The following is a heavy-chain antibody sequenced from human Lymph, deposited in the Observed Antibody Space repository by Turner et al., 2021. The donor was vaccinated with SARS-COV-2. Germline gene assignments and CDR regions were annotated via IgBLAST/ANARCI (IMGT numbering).Heavy chain of an antibody. CDR1: GFTFNNYP. V-gene: IGHV3-30-3*01. Sequence: QVQLVESGGGVVQPGRSLRLCCAASGFTFNNYPMHWVRQAPGKGLEWVAVISYDGSNKYYADSVKGRFTISRDNSKNTLYLQMNSLRAEDTAVYYCARDSSGSGTLDYWGQGTLVTVSS. CDR2: ISYDGSNK. D-gene: IGHD3-10*01. CDR3: ARDSSGSGTLDY. J-gene: IGHJ4*02.